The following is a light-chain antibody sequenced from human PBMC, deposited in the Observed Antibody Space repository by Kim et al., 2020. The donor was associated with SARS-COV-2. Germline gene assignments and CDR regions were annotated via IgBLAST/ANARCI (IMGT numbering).Light chain of an antibody. Sequence: APGKTDRITCGGNNIGSNSVHWYQQKPGQAPVLVIYYDSDRPSGIPERFSGSNSGNTATLTISRVEAGDEADYYCQVWDSSSDHWVFGGGTQLTVL. CDR3: QVWDSSSDHWV. V-gene: IGLV3-21*04. CDR2: YDS. J-gene: IGLJ3*02. CDR1: NIGSNS.